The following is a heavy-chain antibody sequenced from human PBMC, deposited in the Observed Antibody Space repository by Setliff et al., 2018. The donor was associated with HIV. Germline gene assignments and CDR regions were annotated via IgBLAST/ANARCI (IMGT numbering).Heavy chain of an antibody. Sequence: ASVKVSCKTSSHTFNSFYLHWVRQAPGQGLEWMAMINPSGGNTDHYAQRFQGRLSMTRDTSTGTVYLELSSLTSEDSAVYYCARSPYCTGGSCNSRRSIDSWGQGALVTVSS. J-gene: IGHJ4*02. CDR1: SHTFNSFY. CDR3: ARSPYCTGGSCNSRRSIDS. D-gene: IGHD2-15*01. CDR2: INPSGGNTD. V-gene: IGHV1-46*02.